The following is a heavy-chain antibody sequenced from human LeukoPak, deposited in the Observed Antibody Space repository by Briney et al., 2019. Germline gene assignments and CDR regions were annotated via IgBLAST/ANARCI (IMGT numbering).Heavy chain of an antibody. D-gene: IGHD6-13*01. CDR3: ARDPYSSSWTGGFDY. Sequence: SVKVSCKASGGTFSSYAISWVRQAPGQGLEWMGGIIPIFGTANYAQKFQGRVTMTRDMSTSTVYMELSSLRSEDTAVYYCARDPYSSSWTGGFDYWGQGTLVTVSS. CDR2: IIPIFGTA. J-gene: IGHJ4*02. V-gene: IGHV1-69*05. CDR1: GGTFSSYA.